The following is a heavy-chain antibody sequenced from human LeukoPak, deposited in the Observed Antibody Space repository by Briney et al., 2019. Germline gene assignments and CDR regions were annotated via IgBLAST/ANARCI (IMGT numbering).Heavy chain of an antibody. Sequence: GGPLRLSCAASGFTFSSYWMSWVRQAPGKGLEWVANIKQDGSEKYYVNSVKGRFTISRDNAKNSLYLQMNSLRAEDTAVYYCARDEDYDILTGSAPLDYWGQGTLVTVSS. CDR2: IKQDGSEK. CDR1: GFTFSSYW. D-gene: IGHD3-9*01. V-gene: IGHV3-7*04. CDR3: ARDEDYDILTGSAPLDY. J-gene: IGHJ4*02.